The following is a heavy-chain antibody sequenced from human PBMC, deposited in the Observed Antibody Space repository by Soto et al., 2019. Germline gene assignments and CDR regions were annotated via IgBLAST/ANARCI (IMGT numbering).Heavy chain of an antibody. CDR2: IYWDDSK. CDR1: GFSLCTSGVG. D-gene: IGHD3-10*01. V-gene: IGHV2-5*02. J-gene: IGHJ4*02. Sequence: QITLKESGPTLVKPTQTLALTCTFSGFSLCTSGVGVGWNRQPPGKALEWLAVIYWDDSKTYSPSLKSRLTITKDTSRDQVVLTMTNMDPVDTATYYCAHKGSGSRAIDYWGQGALVTVSS. CDR3: AHKGSGSRAIDY.